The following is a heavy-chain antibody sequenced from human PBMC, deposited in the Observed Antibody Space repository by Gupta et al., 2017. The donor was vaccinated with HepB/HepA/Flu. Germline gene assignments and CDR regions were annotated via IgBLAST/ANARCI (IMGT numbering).Heavy chain of an antibody. J-gene: IGHJ4*02. CDR2: TYYRSKWYN. Sequence: QLQQSGPGLVKPSQTLSLTLAISRDTVPSTRAAWNWTRQSPSRGLEWLGRTYYRSKWYNDYAVSVRSRITINPDTSKNQFSLELKSVTPEDTAVYYCVREPGSHSGQLFDYWGQGTLVTVSS. CDR1: RDTVPSTRAA. D-gene: IGHD1-26*01. V-gene: IGHV6-1*01. CDR3: VREPGSHSGQLFDY.